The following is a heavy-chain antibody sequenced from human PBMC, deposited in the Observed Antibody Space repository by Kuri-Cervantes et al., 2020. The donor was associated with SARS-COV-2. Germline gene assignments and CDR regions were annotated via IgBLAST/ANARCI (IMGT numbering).Heavy chain of an antibody. V-gene: IGHV3-23*01. CDR3: AREVGGIKAYYFDY. CDR2: ISGSGGST. CDR1: GFTFSSYA. D-gene: IGHD2-15*01. J-gene: IGHJ4*02. Sequence: ETLSLTCAASGFTFSSYAMSWVRQAPGKGLEWVSAISGSGGSTYYADSVKGRFTISRDNAKNSLYLQMNSLRDEDTAVYYCAREVGGIKAYYFDYWGQGSLVTVSS.